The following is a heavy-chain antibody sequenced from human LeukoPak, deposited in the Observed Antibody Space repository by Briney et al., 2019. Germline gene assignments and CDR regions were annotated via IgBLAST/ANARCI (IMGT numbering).Heavy chain of an antibody. CDR3: ARHSSGLDY. Sequence: GGSLRLSCAASGFTVSTNYMSWVRQAPGKGLEWVSVIYSGGGTHYTDSVQGRFTIPRDNSKNTVFLQMNSLRAEDTVVYYCARHSSGLDYWGQGTLVTVSS. V-gene: IGHV3-66*02. J-gene: IGHJ4*02. CDR2: IYSGGGT. CDR1: GFTVSTNY.